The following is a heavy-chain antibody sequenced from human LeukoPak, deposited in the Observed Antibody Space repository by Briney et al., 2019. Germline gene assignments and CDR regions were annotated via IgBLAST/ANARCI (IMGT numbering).Heavy chain of an antibody. Sequence: GESLKISCQGSGISFSSYWIGWVRQMPGKGLEWMGIIYPDDSDTRYSPSFQGQVTISADKSISTAYLQWSSLKASDTAMYYCARGWVAVAGTDFDYWGQGTLVTVSS. D-gene: IGHD6-19*01. V-gene: IGHV5-51*01. J-gene: IGHJ4*02. CDR3: ARGWVAVAGTDFDY. CDR2: IYPDDSDT. CDR1: GISFSSYW.